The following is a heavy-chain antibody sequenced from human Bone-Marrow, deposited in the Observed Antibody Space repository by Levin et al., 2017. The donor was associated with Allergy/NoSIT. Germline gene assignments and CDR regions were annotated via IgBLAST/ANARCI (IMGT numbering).Heavy chain of an antibody. CDR2: LDPNSGNT. CDR1: GYTFNNYL. V-gene: IGHV1-8*01. CDR3: AGVIPLSHGAQCRGDWFDP. Sequence: GESLKISCQASGYTFNNYLITWVRQAPGQGLEWMGSLDPNSGNTEYSQKFQGRVAMTRDISIGTAYMELSTLRAEDTAVYYCAGVIPLSHGAQCRGDWFDPWGQGALVTVSS. J-gene: IGHJ5*02. D-gene: IGHD3-10*01.